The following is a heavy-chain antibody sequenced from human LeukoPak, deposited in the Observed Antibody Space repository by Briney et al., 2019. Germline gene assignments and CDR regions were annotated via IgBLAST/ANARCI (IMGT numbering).Heavy chain of an antibody. CDR1: GYTFTGYY. CDR2: INPKSGDT. CDR3: ARERCTTAGCDESFDS. V-gene: IGHV1-2*02. J-gene: IGHJ4*02. D-gene: IGHD2-2*01. Sequence: GASVKVSCKASGYTFTGYYMHWVRQAPGQGLEWMGWINPKSGDTKYAQKFQGRITMTRDTSISTSYMELSRLRSDDTAVYYCARERCTTAGCDESFDSWGQGTLITVSS.